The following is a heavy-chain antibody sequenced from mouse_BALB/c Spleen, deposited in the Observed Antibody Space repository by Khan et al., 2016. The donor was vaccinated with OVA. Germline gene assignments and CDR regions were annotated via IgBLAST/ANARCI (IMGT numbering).Heavy chain of an antibody. V-gene: IGHV5-4*02. CDR3: ARGYYGNPFAY. D-gene: IGHD2-1*01. J-gene: IGHJ3*01. Sequence: EVELVESGGGLVKPGGSLKLSCAASGFTFSDYYMYWVRQTPEKRLEWVATISAGGSYTYYPDSVKGRFTISRDDAKNNLYLQMSSLKAEDTAVDYCARGYYGNPFAYWGQGTLVTVSA. CDR2: ISAGGSYT. CDR1: GFTFSDYY.